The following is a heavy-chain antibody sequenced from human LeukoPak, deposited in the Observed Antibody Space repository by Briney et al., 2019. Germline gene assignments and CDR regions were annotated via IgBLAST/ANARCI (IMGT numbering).Heavy chain of an antibody. D-gene: IGHD2-2*01. CDR3: ARDRRYCSSTSCPNYYYGMDV. J-gene: IGHJ6*02. Sequence: ASVKVSCKASGYTFTSYAMHWVRQAPGQRLEWMGWINAGNGNTKYSQKFQGRVTITRDTSASTAYMELSSLRSEDTAVYYCARDRRYCSSTSCPNYYYGMDVWGQGTTVTVSS. V-gene: IGHV1-3*01. CDR1: GYTFTSYA. CDR2: INAGNGNT.